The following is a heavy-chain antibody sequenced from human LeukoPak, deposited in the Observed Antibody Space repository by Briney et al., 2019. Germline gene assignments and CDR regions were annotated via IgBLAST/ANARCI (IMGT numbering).Heavy chain of an antibody. D-gene: IGHD2-15*01. CDR3: AKVSPDIVVVVAEDLYGMDV. CDR1: GFTFSSYG. J-gene: IGHJ6*04. V-gene: IGHV3-30*18. CDR2: ISYDGSNK. Sequence: GRSLRLSCAASGFTFSSYGMHWVRQAPGKGLEWVAVISYDGSNKYYADSVKGRFTISRDNSKNTLYLQMNSLRAEDTAVYYCAKVSPDIVVVVAEDLYGMDVWGKGTTVTVSS.